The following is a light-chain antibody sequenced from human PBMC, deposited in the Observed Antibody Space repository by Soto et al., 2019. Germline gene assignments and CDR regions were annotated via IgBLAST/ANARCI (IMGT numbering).Light chain of an antibody. V-gene: IGKV3-11*01. CDR3: HQRQSWPRT. Sequence: VFTYSPSTLSSLHSYRVTLSCRASQYINTRLAWYQHRPGQAPRLLIYQTSIRAAGIPARFSASGSGTDFTLTISDVQPEDFALYYCHQRQSWPRTFGQGTKVDNK. CDR1: QYINTR. J-gene: IGKJ1*01. CDR2: QTS.